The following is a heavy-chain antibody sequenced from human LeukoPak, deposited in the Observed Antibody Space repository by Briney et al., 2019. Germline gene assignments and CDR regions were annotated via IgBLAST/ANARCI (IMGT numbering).Heavy chain of an antibody. CDR3: ARVLVDIVAVADAFDI. J-gene: IGHJ3*02. D-gene: IGHD5-12*01. CDR2: IYYSGST. Sequence: SETLSLTCTVSGGSICSGGYYWRWIRQHPGKGLEWIAYIYYSGSTYYNPSRKSRVTISVDTSKNQFSLKLSSVTAADTAVYYCARVLVDIVAVADAFDIWGQGTMVTVSS. CDR1: GGSICSGGYY. V-gene: IGHV4-31*03.